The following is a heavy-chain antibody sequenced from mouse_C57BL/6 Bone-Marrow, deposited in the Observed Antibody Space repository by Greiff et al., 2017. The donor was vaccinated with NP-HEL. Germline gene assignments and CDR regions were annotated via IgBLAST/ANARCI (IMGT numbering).Heavy chain of an antibody. V-gene: IGHV1-55*01. CDR2: IYPGSGST. Sequence: QVQLQQPGAELVKPGASVKMSCKASGYTFTSYWITWVKQRPGQGLEWIGDIYPGSGSTNYNEKFKSKATLTVDTSSSTAYMQLSSLTSEDSAVYYCARRGNYYGSSYSFAYWGQGTLVTVSA. CDR1: GYTFTSYW. D-gene: IGHD1-1*01. J-gene: IGHJ3*01. CDR3: ARRGNYYGSSYSFAY.